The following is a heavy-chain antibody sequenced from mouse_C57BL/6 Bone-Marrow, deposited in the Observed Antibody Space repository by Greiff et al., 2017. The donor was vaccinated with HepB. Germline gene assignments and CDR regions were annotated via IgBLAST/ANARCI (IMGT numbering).Heavy chain of an antibody. D-gene: IGHD1-1*01. V-gene: IGHV1-69*01. CDR3: ARDYYGSSYRTDWYFDV. J-gene: IGHJ1*03. CDR2: IDPSDSYT. CDR1: GYTFTSYW. Sequence: QVQLQQPGAELVMPGASVKLSCKASGYTFTSYWMHWVKQRPGQGLEWIGEIDPSDSYTNYNQKFKGKSTLTVDKSSSTAYMQLSSRTSEDSAVYYCARDYYGSSYRTDWYFDVWGTGTTVTVSS.